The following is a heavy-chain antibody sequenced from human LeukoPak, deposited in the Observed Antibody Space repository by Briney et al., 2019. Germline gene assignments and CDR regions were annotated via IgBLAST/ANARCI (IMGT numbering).Heavy chain of an antibody. CDR2: IQNDEIDK. V-gene: IGHV3-30*19. J-gene: IGHJ4*02. CDR1: GFTFSSYG. Sequence: GGSLRLSCAASGFTFSSYGMHWVRQAPGKGLEWVAFIQNDEIDKFYADSVKGRFTISRDNSKNTLYLQMNSLRAEDTAVYYCARHLDIVVVPAAVELDYWGQGTLVTVSS. D-gene: IGHD2-2*01. CDR3: ARHLDIVVVPAAVELDY.